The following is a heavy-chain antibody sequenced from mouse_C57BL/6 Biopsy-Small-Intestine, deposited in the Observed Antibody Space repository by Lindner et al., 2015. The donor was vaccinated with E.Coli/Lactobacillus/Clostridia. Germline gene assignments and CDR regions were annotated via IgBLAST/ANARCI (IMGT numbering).Heavy chain of an antibody. V-gene: IGHV1-19*01. J-gene: IGHJ4*01. D-gene: IGHD5-1*01. CDR2: INPYNGGT. Sequence: VQLQESGPVLVKPGASVKMSCKASGYTFTDYYMNWVKQSHGKSLEWIGVINPYNGGTSYNQKFKGKATLTVDKSSSTAYMELNSLTSEDSAVYYCARSGSTNYYAMDYWGQGTSVTVSS. CDR3: ARSGSTNYYAMDY. CDR1: GYTFTDYY.